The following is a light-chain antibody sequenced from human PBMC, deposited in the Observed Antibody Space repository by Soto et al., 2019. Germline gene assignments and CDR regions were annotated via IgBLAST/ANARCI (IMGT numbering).Light chain of an antibody. Sequence: QSALTKPASVSGSPGQSITISCTGTSSDFGSYNLVSWYQQHPGKAPKLMIYEGSKRPSGVSNRFSGSKSGNTASLTISGLQAEDEADYYCCSYAGSSTSYVFGTGTKVTVL. CDR3: CSYAGSSTSYV. V-gene: IGLV2-23*01. CDR2: EGS. J-gene: IGLJ1*01. CDR1: SSDFGSYNL.